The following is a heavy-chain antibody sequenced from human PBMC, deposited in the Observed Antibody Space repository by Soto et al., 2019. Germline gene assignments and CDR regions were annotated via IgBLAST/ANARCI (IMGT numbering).Heavy chain of an antibody. CDR2: ISRSGRGSA. J-gene: IGHJ4*02. CDR3: ARGRYLDSSDYWVANLPFDH. CDR1: GFTFNSYV. Sequence: GGSLRLSCAASGFTFNSYVMTWVRQAPGEGLEWVSSISRSGRGSAYYADSVKGRFTISRDNSENTLFLQMNNLRDEDTALYYCARGRYLDSSDYWVANLPFDHWGLGTLVTVS. D-gene: IGHD3-22*01. V-gene: IGHV3-23*01.